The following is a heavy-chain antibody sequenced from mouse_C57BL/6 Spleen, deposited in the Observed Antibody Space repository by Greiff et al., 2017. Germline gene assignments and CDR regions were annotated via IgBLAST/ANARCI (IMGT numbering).Heavy chain of an antibody. J-gene: IGHJ2*01. V-gene: IGHV5-16*01. CDR3: ARITTVVTPYDFDY. D-gene: IGHD1-1*01. CDR2: INYDGSST. Sequence: EVMLVESEGGLVQPGSSMTLSCTASGFTFSDYYMAWVRQVPEKGLEWVANINYDGSSTYYLDSLKSRFIISRDNAKNILYLQMSSLKSEDTATYYCARITTVVTPYDFDYWGQGTTLTVSS. CDR1: GFTFSDYY.